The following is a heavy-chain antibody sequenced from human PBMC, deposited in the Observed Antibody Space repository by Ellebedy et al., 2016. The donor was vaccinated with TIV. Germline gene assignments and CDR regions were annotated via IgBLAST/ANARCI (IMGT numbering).Heavy chain of an antibody. Sequence: SGPTLVKPTQTFTLTCTFSGFSLSTGGMCVSWIRQPPGKALEWLVCLVCDDDKYFTTSLKTRLTISKATSKNQVVLTMPNMDPVDTAIYYCERTLGNSNGRHYYYYVMDIWGQGTTVTDSS. D-gene: IGHD4-11*01. CDR3: ERTLGNSNGRHYYYYVMDI. CDR2: LVCDDDK. J-gene: IGHJ6*02. V-gene: IGHV2-70*11. CDR1: GFSLSTGGMC.